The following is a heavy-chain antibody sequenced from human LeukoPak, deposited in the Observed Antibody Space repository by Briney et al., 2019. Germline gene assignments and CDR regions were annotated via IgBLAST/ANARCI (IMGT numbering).Heavy chain of an antibody. V-gene: IGHV3-21*01. CDR3: AKVPLSSSGWDREYYFDY. CDR1: GFTFSSYR. J-gene: IGHJ4*02. Sequence: GGSLRLSCAASGFTFSSYRMNWVRQAPGKGLEWVSSISSSSSYIYYADSVKGRFTISRDNSKNTLYLQMNSLRAEDTAVYYCAKVPLSSSGWDREYYFDYWGQGTLVTVSS. D-gene: IGHD6-19*01. CDR2: ISSSSSYI.